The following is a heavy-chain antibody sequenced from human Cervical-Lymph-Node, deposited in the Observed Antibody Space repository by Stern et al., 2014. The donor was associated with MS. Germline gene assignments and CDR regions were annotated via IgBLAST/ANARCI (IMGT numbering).Heavy chain of an antibody. CDR1: GGSISSGSYY. D-gene: IGHD3-22*01. V-gene: IGHV4-61*02. CDR3: ARDYSSGYYYYYYGMDV. Sequence: QVQLQESGPGLVKPSQTLSLTCTVSGGSISSGSYYWSWIRQPAGKGLEWIGRIYTSGSTNYNPSLKSRVTISVDTAQNQFSLKLSSVTAADTAVYYCARDYSSGYYYYYYGMDVWGQGTTVTVSS. CDR2: IYTSGST. J-gene: IGHJ6*02.